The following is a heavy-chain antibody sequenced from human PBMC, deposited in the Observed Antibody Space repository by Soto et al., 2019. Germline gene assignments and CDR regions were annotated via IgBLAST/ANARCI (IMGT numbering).Heavy chain of an antibody. Sequence: GESLKICCKGSGYSFTSYWIGWVRQMPGKGLEWMGIIYPGDSDTRYSPSFQGQVTISADKSISTAYLQWSSLKASDTAMYYCARLRGIARPYYYYYGMDVWGQGTTVTVSS. CDR1: GYSFTSYW. CDR3: ARLRGIARPYYYYYGMDV. CDR2: IYPGDSDT. J-gene: IGHJ6*02. V-gene: IGHV5-51*01. D-gene: IGHD1-1*01.